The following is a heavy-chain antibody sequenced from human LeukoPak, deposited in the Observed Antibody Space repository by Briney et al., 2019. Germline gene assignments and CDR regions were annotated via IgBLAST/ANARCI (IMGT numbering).Heavy chain of an antibody. J-gene: IGHJ4*02. CDR3: VRDLGGRSGH. CDR2: INEDGSTT. D-gene: IGHD1-26*01. CDR1: AFTFSSSW. V-gene: IGHV3-74*01. Sequence: GGSLRLSCAGSAFTFSSSWMHWVRQAPGKGLVWLSRINEDGSTTNYADSVKGRSTIFRDNVKNTLYLQMNSLRAEDTAVYYCVRDLGGRSGHWGQGTLVTVSS.